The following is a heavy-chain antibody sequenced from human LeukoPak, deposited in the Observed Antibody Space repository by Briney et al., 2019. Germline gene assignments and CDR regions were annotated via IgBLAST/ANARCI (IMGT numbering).Heavy chain of an antibody. V-gene: IGHV3-23*01. D-gene: IGHD4-11*01. J-gene: IGHJ4*02. CDR2: ISGSGGST. Sequence: GGSLRLSCAASGFTFSSYAMSWVRQAPGKGLEWVSAISGSGGSTYYADSVKGQFTISRDNSKYTLYLQMNSLRAEDTAVYYCAKGIPVTPREYYFDYWGQGTLVTVSS. CDR3: AKGIPVTPREYYFDY. CDR1: GFTFSSYA.